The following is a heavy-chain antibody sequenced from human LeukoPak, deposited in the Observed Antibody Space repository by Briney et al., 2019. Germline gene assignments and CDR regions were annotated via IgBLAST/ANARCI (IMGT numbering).Heavy chain of an antibody. V-gene: IGHV3-7*01. CDR3: ARHKERNYYMDV. CDR2: INQDESEK. J-gene: IGHJ6*03. D-gene: IGHD1-1*01. CDR1: GFTFSSYG. Sequence: GGSLRLSCAASGFTFSSYGMSWVRQAPGKGLEWVANINQDESEKYVDSVEGRFTISRDNAKNSLYLQMNSLRAEDTAVYYCARHKERNYYMDVWGKGTTVTVSS.